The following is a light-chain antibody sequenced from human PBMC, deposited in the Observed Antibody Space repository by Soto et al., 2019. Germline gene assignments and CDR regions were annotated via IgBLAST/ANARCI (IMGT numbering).Light chain of an antibody. J-gene: IGKJ1*01. CDR2: WAS. CDR3: LQYYATPQT. V-gene: IGKV4-1*01. CDR1: QSLLYNVNNKNY. Sequence: DIVMTQSPDSLAVSLGERATIKCKSSQSLLYNVNNKNYLGWCQQKAGQPPKLLIYWASTRDSGVPDRFSGSGSGTDFTLTITSLQAEDVAVYYCLQYYATPQTFGQGTKVDIK.